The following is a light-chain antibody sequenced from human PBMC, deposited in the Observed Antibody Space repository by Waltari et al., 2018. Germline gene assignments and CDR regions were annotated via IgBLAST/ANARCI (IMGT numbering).Light chain of an antibody. CDR2: GKN. Sequence: SSELTQDPAVSVALGQTVRITCQGDSLSSYYASWYQQKPGQAPVLVIFGKNNRPSGIPDLFSGSRSGKAASVTITGAQAEDEADYYCNSRDSSVNHVVCGGGTKLTVL. J-gene: IGLJ2*01. CDR3: NSRDSSVNHVV. CDR1: SLSSYY. V-gene: IGLV3-19*01.